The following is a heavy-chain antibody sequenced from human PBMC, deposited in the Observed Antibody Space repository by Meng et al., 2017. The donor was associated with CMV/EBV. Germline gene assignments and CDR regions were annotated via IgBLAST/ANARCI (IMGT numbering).Heavy chain of an antibody. V-gene: IGHV3-30*04. CDR2: ISYDGRTT. CDR1: GFTFRNFP. J-gene: IGHJ3*02. D-gene: IGHD3-16*02. Sequence: GGSLRLSCAASGFTFRNFPIHWVRQAPGQGPEWVASISYDGRTTNYADSVKGRFTVSRDDNINTVFVQMNNVRPEDTAVYYCARAHPYYDYVWGSYRSRGAFDIWGQGTMVTVSS. CDR3: ARAHPYYDYVWGSYRSRGAFDI.